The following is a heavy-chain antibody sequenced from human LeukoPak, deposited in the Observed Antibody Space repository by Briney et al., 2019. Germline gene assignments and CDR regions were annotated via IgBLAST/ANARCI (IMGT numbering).Heavy chain of an antibody. CDR3: ARDFTY. CDR2: INQDGGQT. V-gene: IGHV3-7*01. CDR1: GFTFSGYW. J-gene: IGHJ4*02. Sequence: GSLSLSCAASGFTFSGYWINWVRRAPGKGLGWVANINQDGGQTDYVDSVRGRFTISRDNAKSSVYLQMNSLRAEDTAIYYCARDFTYWGQGALVTVSS.